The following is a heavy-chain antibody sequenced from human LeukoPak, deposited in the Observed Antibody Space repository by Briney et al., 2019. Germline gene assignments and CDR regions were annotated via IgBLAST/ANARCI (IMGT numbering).Heavy chain of an antibody. V-gene: IGHV1-8*01. D-gene: IGHD5-18*01. CDR3: TRNTAGARYFQR. J-gene: IGHJ1*01. CDR1: GSTFTSYD. CDR2: KNPNSGHT. Sequence: GASVKVSCEASGSTFTSYDINWVRQATGQGLEWMGWKNPNSGHTGYAQKFQGRVTMTRNTSVSTAYMELSSLTSEDTAVYYCTRNTAGARYFQRWGQGTLVTVSS.